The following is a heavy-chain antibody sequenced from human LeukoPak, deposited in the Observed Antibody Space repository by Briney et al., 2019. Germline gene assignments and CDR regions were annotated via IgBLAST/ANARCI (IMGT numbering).Heavy chain of an antibody. D-gene: IGHD3-22*01. V-gene: IGHV4-34*01. CDR2: INHSGST. CDR1: GGSFSGYY. J-gene: IGHJ4*02. CDR3: ARGPVVITI. Sequence: SETLSLTCAVYGGSFSGYYWSWIRQPPGKGLEWIGEINHSGSTNYNPSLKSRVTISVDTSKNQFSLKLSFATAADTAVYYCARGPVVITIWGQGTLVTVSS.